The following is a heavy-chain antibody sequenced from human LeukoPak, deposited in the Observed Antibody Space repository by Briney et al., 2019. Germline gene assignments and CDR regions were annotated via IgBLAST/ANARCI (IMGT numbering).Heavy chain of an antibody. D-gene: IGHD4-17*01. V-gene: IGHV4-61*02. CDR3: ARQKYGDYRNAFEI. CDR2: IYTSGST. Sequence: PSQTLSLTCTVSGGSISSGNYYWSWIRQPAGKGLEWLGRIYTSGSTNYNSSLKSRVTISVDTSKNHFSLNLTSVTAADTGVYYCARQKYGDYRNAFEIWGQGNMVTVSS. CDR1: GGSISSGNYY. J-gene: IGHJ3*02.